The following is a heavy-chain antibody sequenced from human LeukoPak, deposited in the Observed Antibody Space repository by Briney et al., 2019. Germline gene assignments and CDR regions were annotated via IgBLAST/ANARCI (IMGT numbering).Heavy chain of an antibody. V-gene: IGHV4-39*07. D-gene: IGHD1-26*01. CDR1: GGSISSSSYY. Sequence: SETLSLTCTVSGGSISSSSYYWGWIRQPPGKGLEWIGSIYYSGSTYYNPSLKSRVTISVDPSKNQFSLKLSSVTAADTVVYYCARDSGGSYPFDYWGQGTLVTVSS. CDR2: IYYSGST. CDR3: ARDSGGSYPFDY. J-gene: IGHJ4*02.